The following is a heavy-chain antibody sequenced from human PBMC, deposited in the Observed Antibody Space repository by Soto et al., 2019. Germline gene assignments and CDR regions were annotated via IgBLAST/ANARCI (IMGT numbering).Heavy chain of an antibody. Sequence: GGSLRLSCAASGFAFSSYGMHWVRQAPGKGLEWVAVISYDGSNKYYADSVKGRFTISRDNSKNTLYLQMNSLRAEDTAVYYCAKDRLRYCSGGSCYDYGMDVWGQGTTVTVSS. CDR2: ISYDGSNK. J-gene: IGHJ6*02. D-gene: IGHD2-15*01. V-gene: IGHV3-30*18. CDR1: GFAFSSYG. CDR3: AKDRLRYCSGGSCYDYGMDV.